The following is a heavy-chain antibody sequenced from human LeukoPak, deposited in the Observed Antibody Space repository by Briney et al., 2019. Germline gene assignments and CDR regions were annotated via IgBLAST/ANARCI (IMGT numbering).Heavy chain of an antibody. J-gene: IGHJ6*03. CDR2: INAYNGNT. Sequence: ALVKVSCKASGYTFTSYGITWVRQAPGQGLEWMGWINAYNGNTNYAQKLQGRVTMTTDTSTSTAYMELRSLRSDDTAVYYCARRGLSDFYYSYMDVWGKGTPVTVSS. D-gene: IGHD3-16*01. CDR3: ARRGLSDFYYSYMDV. CDR1: GYTFTSYG. V-gene: IGHV1-18*01.